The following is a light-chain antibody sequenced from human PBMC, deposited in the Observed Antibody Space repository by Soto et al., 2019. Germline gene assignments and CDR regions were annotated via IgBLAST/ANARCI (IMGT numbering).Light chain of an antibody. CDR1: QSVSNN. V-gene: IGKV3D-11*02. CDR2: SAS. CDR3: QQRSNWQGAT. J-gene: IGKJ4*01. Sequence: EIVLTQSPGTLSLSPGERATLSCRASQSVSNNLAWYQQKPGQTPRLLIYSASNRATGIPARFSGSGSGTDFTLTISSLEPEDFAVYYCQQRSNWQGATFGGGTKVDIK.